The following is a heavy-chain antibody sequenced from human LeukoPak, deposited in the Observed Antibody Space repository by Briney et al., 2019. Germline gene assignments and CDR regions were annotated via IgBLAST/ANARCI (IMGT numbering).Heavy chain of an antibody. Sequence: SETLSLTCTVSGGSISSSYYYWGWIRPPPGKGLEWIGTIYYNGSHYYNPSLKLRITIYVDTSKTQFSLKLSSVTAADTAVYYCASEVRASSGYFDYWGQGTLVTVSS. V-gene: IGHV4-39*02. CDR2: IYYNGSH. CDR1: GGSISSSYYY. D-gene: IGHD6-6*01. J-gene: IGHJ4*02. CDR3: ASEVRASSGYFDY.